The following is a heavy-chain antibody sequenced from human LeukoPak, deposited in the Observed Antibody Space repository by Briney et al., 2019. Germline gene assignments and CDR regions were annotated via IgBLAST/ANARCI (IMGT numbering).Heavy chain of an antibody. V-gene: IGHV1-18*01. CDR1: GYTFTSYG. CDR3: ARDWFDSGSYGWFDP. J-gene: IGHJ5*02. CDR2: ISAYNGNT. Sequence: GASVKVSCKASGYTFTSYGISWVRQAPGQGLEWMGWISAYNGNTNYAQKLQGRVTMTTDTSTSTAYMELRSLRSDDTAVYYCARDWFDSGSYGWFDPWGQGTLVTVSS. D-gene: IGHD1-26*01.